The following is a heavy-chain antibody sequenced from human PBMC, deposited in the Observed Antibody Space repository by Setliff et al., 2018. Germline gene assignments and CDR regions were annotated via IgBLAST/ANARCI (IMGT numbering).Heavy chain of an antibody. D-gene: IGHD6-13*01. CDR3: STRTVAARSLDT. CDR1: GFTFSSYW. J-gene: IGHJ5*02. V-gene: IGHV3-7*01. Sequence: LSLSCVASGFTFSSYWMTWVRQVPRKGLEYVASIKHDGSEKYYVDSVKGRFTISRDNAKNSLYLQLNSLRAEDTAVYYCSTRTVAARSLDTWGQGTLVTVSS. CDR2: IKHDGSEK.